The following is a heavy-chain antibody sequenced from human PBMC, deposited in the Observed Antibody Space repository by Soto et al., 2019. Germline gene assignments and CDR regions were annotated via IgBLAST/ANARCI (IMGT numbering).Heavy chain of an antibody. CDR2: IYYRGST. V-gene: IGHV4-59*08. CDR1: GGSINSYY. J-gene: IGHJ5*02. D-gene: IGHD1-7*01. CDR3: ARHISSGTNIAAIRSFDP. Sequence: SETLSLTCTVSGGSINSYYWSWIRQPPGKGLEWIGYIYYRGSTNYNPSLKSRITISADTSRNQFSLKLSSVTAADTAVYYCARHISSGTNIAAIRSFDPWGQGTLVTVSS.